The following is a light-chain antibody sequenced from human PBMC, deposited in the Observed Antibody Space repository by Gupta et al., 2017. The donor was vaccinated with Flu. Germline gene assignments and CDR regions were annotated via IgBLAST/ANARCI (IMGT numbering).Light chain of an antibody. CDR1: QSISRW. CDR3: QQYHSCAPPWT. Sequence: DIQMTQSPSTLSASVGDRVTITCRASQSISRWLAWYQQKPGTAPKLLIYESSILEGGVSSRFSVSGSGTEFTLSINSLQPDDFASYFCQQYHSCAPPWTFGQGTKVEI. CDR2: ESS. V-gene: IGKV1-5*03. J-gene: IGKJ1*01.